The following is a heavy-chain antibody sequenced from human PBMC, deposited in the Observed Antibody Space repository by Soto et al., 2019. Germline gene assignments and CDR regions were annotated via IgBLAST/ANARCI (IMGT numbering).Heavy chain of an antibody. CDR1: GYIFTRYY. CDR2: INPSGGST. Sequence: ASVKVSCKSSGYIFTRYYIHWVRQAPGQGLEWMGVINPSGGSTTYAQKFHGRVTMTRDTSTSTVYMELSSLRSEDTAVYYCARDPVALPSAMEIEYWGQGTLVTV. V-gene: IGHV1-46*03. D-gene: IGHD2-2*01. CDR3: ARDPVALPSAMEIEY. J-gene: IGHJ4*02.